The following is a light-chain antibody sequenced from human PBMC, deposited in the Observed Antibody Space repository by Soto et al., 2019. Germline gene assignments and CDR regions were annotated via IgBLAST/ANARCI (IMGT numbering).Light chain of an antibody. CDR1: SSDVGGYDY. CDR2: DVS. V-gene: IGLV2-14*03. CDR3: SSYATGTTHVV. J-gene: IGLJ2*01. Sequence: QSVLTQPASVSASPGQSITISCSGTSSDVGGYDYVSWYQHHPGKAPKLMIYDVSDRPSGVSNRFSGSKSGNTASLTISGLQAEDEADYYCSSYATGTTHVVFGGGTKLTVL.